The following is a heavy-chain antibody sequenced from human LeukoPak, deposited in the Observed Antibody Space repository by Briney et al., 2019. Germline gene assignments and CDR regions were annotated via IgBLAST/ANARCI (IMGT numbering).Heavy chain of an antibody. CDR3: ASVTYSFDSGSYADYYYYYGMDV. Sequence: SETLSLTCTVSGGSISSGGYYWSWIRQHPGKGLEWIGYIYYSGSTYYNPSLKSRVTISVDTSKNQFSLKLSSVTAADTAVCYCASVTYSFDSGSYADYYYYYGMDVWGQGTTVTVSS. D-gene: IGHD3-10*01. CDR2: IYYSGST. J-gene: IGHJ6*02. V-gene: IGHV4-31*03. CDR1: GGSISSGGYY.